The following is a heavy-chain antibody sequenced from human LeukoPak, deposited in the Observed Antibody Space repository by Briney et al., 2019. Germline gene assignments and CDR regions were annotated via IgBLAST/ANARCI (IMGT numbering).Heavy chain of an antibody. CDR1: GFTFDDYA. CDR2: ISWNSGSI. V-gene: IGHV3-9*01. J-gene: IGHJ4*02. D-gene: IGHD7-27*01. Sequence: SGGSLRLSCAASGFTFDDYAMHWVRQAPGKGLEWVSGISWNSGSIGYADSVKGRFTISRDNAKNTLYLQMNSLRGEDTAVYYCVRERGETGLTDYWGQGTLVTVSS. CDR3: VRERGETGLTDY.